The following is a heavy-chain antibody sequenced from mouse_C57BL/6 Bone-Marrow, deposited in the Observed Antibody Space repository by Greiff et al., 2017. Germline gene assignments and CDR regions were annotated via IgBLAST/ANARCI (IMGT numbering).Heavy chain of an antibody. D-gene: IGHD2-1*01. CDR1: GYTFTSYW. CDR3: AVRGIYSAYY. Sequence: QVQLQQPGAELVMPGASVKLSCKASGYTFTSYWMHWVKQRPGQGLEWIGEIDPSDSYTNYNQKFKGKSTLTVDKSSSTAYMQLSSLTSEDSAVYYCAVRGIYSAYYWGQGTTLTVSS. J-gene: IGHJ2*01. V-gene: IGHV1-69*01. CDR2: IDPSDSYT.